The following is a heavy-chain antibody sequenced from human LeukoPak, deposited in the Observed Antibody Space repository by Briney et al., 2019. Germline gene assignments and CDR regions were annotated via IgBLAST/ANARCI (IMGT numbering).Heavy chain of an antibody. V-gene: IGHV3-7*04. J-gene: IGHJ4*02. CDR2: IKQDGSEK. CDR3: ARAINYYGSGSDYFDY. Sequence: GGSLRLSCAASGFTFSSYWMSWVRQAPGKGLEWVANIKQDGSEKYYVGSVKGRFTISRDDAKNSLYMQMNSLIAEHTAVYYCARAINYYGSGSDYFDYWGQGTLVTVSS. CDR1: GFTFSSYW. D-gene: IGHD3-10*01.